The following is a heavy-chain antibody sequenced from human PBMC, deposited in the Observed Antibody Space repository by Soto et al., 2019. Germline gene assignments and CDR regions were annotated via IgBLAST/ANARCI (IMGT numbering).Heavy chain of an antibody. CDR1: GGSISNGGYY. V-gene: IGHV4-31*03. Sequence: QVQLQESGPGLVKPSQTLSLTCTVSGGSISNGGYYWSWIRQHPGKGLEWIGYIYYSGSTYYNPSLKIRVTIPLTTSQNQFSLNLNSVTAAETAGYYCARDPLLWGGYYTGGVGGMDVWGQGTAVTVSS. CDR2: IYYSGST. J-gene: IGHJ6*02. CDR3: ARDPLLWGGYYTGGVGGMDV. D-gene: IGHD3-3*01.